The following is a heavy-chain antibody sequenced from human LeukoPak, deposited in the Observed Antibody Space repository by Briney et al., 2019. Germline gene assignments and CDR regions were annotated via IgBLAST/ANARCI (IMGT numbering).Heavy chain of an antibody. CDR3: ARDGRVAGTGENWFDP. Sequence: ASVKVSCKASGYTFTSYYMHWVRQAPGQGLEWMGIINPSGGSTSYAQKFQGRVTMTRDTSTSTVYMELSSLRSEDTAVYCCARDGRVAGTGENWFDPWGQRTLVTVSS. V-gene: IGHV1-46*01. D-gene: IGHD6-19*01. CDR2: INPSGGST. CDR1: GYTFTSYY. J-gene: IGHJ5*02.